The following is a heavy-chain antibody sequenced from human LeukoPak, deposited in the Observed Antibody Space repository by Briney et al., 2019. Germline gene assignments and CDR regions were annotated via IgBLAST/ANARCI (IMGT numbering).Heavy chain of an antibody. CDR3: TRDQTPYY. CDR2: IRSKAYGGTA. Sequence: GGSLRLSCTASGFTFGDYAMSWVRQAPGKGLEWVGFIRSKAYGGTAEYAASVKGRFTISRDDSKSIAYLQMNSLKTEDTAVYYCTRDQTPYYWGQGTLVTVSS. V-gene: IGHV3-49*04. CDR1: GFTFGDYA. J-gene: IGHJ4*02.